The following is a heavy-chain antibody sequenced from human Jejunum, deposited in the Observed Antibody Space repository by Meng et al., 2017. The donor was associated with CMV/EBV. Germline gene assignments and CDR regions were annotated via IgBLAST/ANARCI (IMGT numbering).Heavy chain of an antibody. CDR1: GGSFSTYT. CDR3: ARGRGNQPLFDF. Sequence: QVQLVQSGAEVKKPGSPVKVACKTSGGSFSTYTFSWVRQAPGQGLEWMGGLIPVLNKAKSAPRFQDRVTFTADETTTTAYMELSSLTFEDTAVYFCARGRGNQPLFDFWGQGTLVTVSS. CDR2: LIPVLNKA. V-gene: IGHV1-69*10. J-gene: IGHJ4*02. D-gene: IGHD2/OR15-2a*01.